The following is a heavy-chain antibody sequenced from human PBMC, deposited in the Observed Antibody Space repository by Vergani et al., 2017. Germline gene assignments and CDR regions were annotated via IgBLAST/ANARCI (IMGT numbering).Heavy chain of an antibody. CDR3: AREITGTTRAFDI. J-gene: IGHJ3*02. D-gene: IGHD1-20*01. Sequence: EVQLLESGGGLVQPGGSLRLSCAASGFTFSSYWMSWVRQAPGKGLEWVANIKQDGSEKYYVDSVKGRFTISRDNAKNSLYLQMNSLRAEETAVYYCAREITGTTRAFDIWGQGTMVTVSS. CDR2: IKQDGSEK. V-gene: IGHV3-7*01. CDR1: GFTFSSYW.